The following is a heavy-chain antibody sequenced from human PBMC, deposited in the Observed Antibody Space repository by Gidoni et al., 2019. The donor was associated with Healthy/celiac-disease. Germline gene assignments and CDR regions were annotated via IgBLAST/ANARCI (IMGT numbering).Heavy chain of an antibody. Sequence: QVLPQESGPGLVMSSETLSLTCTVSCYSISRGHHRGWIRQPPGKGLEWIGCIYHSGSTYYNPSLKSRVTISVDTSKNQFSLKLSSVNAADTAVYYCARDPPDYYYGSSGSRAFDIWGQGTMVTVSS. CDR2: IYHSGST. CDR3: ARDPPDYYYGSSGSRAFDI. D-gene: IGHD3-22*01. J-gene: IGHJ3*02. CDR1: CYSISRGHH. V-gene: IGHV4-38-2*02.